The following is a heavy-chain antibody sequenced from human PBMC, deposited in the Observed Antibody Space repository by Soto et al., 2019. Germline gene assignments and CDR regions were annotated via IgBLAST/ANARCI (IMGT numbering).Heavy chain of an antibody. J-gene: IGHJ3*02. CDR3: GKSEVFEI. Sequence: GESLKISCKGSGYNFSSHWIAWVRQKPGKGLEWMGIVYPGDSETRYSPSFQGQVTMSADKSIDTAYLQWGSLKASDTAMYYCGKSEVFEIWGQGTMVT. V-gene: IGHV5-51*01. CDR1: GYNFSSHW. CDR2: VYPGDSET.